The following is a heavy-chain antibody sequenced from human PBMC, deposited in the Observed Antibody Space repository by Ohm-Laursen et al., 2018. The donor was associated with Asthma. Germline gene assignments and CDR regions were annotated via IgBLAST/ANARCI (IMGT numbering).Heavy chain of an antibody. CDR1: GGSIGSDDYY. CDR2: IYHSVST. V-gene: IGHV4-30-4*01. CDR3: ASLWFRVEIMVMDV. J-gene: IGHJ6*02. Sequence: TLSLTCTVSGGSIGSDDYYWSWIRQPPGKGLEWIGYIYHSVSTYYSPSLKSRVAISGDTSKNQFSLKLSFVTAADTAVYYCASLWFRVEIMVMDVWGQGTTVTVSS. D-gene: IGHD3-10*01.